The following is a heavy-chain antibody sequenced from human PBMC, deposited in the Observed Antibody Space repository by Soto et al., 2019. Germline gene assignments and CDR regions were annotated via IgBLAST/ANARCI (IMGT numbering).Heavy chain of an antibody. J-gene: IGHJ4*02. CDR2: ISGSGYYT. CDR1: GFTFDSYA. Sequence: PGGSLRLSCAASGFTFDSYAMNWVRQAPGKGLEWVSTISGSGYYTYYTDSVKGRFTISRDNSKNMMYLQMNSLRAEYTAVYYCAKNRGLQYYFDYWGQGTLVTVSS. CDR3: AKNRGLQYYFDY. V-gene: IGHV3-23*01.